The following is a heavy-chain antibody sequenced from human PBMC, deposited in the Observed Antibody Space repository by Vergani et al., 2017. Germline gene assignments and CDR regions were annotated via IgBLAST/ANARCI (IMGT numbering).Heavy chain of an antibody. Sequence: QVQLQEWGAGLLKTSETLSLTCGVSGGSFSDYYWSWIRQAPGMGLEWIGEVNHGGSTNYNPSLKSRVSISVDTSKNQFSLPLTSVTAADSALYFCASIARAPTRRKSPPDYWCQGILITVSS. CDR1: GGSFSDYY. CDR2: VNHGGST. V-gene: IGHV4-34*01. J-gene: IGHJ4*02. CDR3: ASIARAPTRRKSPPDY. D-gene: IGHD3-16*02.